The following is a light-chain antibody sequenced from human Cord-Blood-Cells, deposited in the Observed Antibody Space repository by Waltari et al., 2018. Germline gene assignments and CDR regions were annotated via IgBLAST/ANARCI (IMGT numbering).Light chain of an antibody. J-gene: IGLJ1*01. V-gene: IGLV2-14*01. CDR2: EVS. CDR1: SSDVGGYNY. CDR3: SSYTSSSTLV. Sequence: QSALTQPASVSGSPGQSLTISCTATSSDVGGYNYVSWYQQHPGKAPKLMIYEVSNRPSGVSNRFSGSKSGNTASLTISGLQAEDEADYYCSSYTSSSTLVFGTGTKVTVL.